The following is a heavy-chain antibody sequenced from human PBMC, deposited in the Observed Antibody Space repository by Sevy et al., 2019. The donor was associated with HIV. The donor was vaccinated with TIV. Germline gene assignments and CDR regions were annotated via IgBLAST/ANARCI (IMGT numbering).Heavy chain of an antibody. V-gene: IGHV3-33*01. D-gene: IGHD6-19*01. J-gene: IGHJ3*02. CDR1: GFSFSRHG. CDR2: IWYDGSDK. CDR3: ARDRVAAVAGTDAFDI. Sequence: GGSLRLSCAASGFSFSRHGMHWVRQAPGKGPEWVAVIWYDGSDKYYVDSVKGRFTISRDKFKNTLYLQMNSLRAEDTAVYYCARDRVAAVAGTDAFDIWGQGTMVTVSS.